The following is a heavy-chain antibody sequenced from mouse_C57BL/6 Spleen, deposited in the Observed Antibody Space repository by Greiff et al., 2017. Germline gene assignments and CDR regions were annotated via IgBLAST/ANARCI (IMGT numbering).Heavy chain of an antibody. J-gene: IGHJ2*01. CDR3: ARERIFYSAGY. CDR1: GYTFTSYW. V-gene: IGHV1-55*01. Sequence: QVQLQQPGAELVKPGASVKMSCKASGYTFTSYWMTWVKQRPGKGLEWIGDINPGSGSTNYNEKFKGKDTLTVDTSSSTAYMQLTSLTSEDSAVYYCARERIFYSAGYWGQGTTLTVSS. CDR2: INPGSGST. D-gene: IGHD2-1*01.